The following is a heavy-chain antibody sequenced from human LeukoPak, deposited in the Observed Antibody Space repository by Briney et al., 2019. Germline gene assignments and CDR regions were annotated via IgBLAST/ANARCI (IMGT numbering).Heavy chain of an antibody. CDR1: GFTFSSYG. CDR3: ARDSIGYYDYVEGY. V-gene: IGHV3-30*03. Sequence: GGSLRLSCAASGFTFSSYGMHWVRQAPGKGLEWVAVISYDGSNKYYADSVKGRFTISRDNSKNTLYLQMNSLRAEDTAVYYCARDSIGYYDYVEGYWGQGTLVTVSS. CDR2: ISYDGSNK. D-gene: IGHD3-16*01. J-gene: IGHJ4*02.